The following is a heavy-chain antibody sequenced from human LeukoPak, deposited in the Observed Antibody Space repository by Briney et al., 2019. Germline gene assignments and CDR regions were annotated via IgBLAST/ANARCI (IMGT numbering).Heavy chain of an antibody. J-gene: IGHJ4*02. CDR2: VHYSGDT. Sequence: SETLSLTCTVSDDSVSSHYWNWIRQPPGKGLEFIGWVHYSGDTDYNPSLKSRVTISLDTSDNQFALKVKSVTAADTAVYYCARAQGGYFAPDDYWGQGTLVTVSS. V-gene: IGHV4-59*08. CDR1: DDSVSSHY. CDR3: ARAQGGYFAPDDY. D-gene: IGHD3-9*01.